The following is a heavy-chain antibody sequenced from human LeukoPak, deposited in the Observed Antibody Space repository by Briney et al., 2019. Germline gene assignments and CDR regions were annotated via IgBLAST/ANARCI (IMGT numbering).Heavy chain of an antibody. CDR3: ARGGGYSYGSFDY. CDR1: GFPLRGSA. J-gene: IGHJ4*02. CDR2: IKQDGSEK. D-gene: IGHD5-18*01. Sequence: GGSLNFSWEAPGFPLRGSAMTWARRPPGKGREWVPNIKQDGSEKYYVDSVKGRFTISRDNAKNSLYLQMNSLRAEDTAVYYCARGGGYSYGSFDYWGQGTLVTVSS. V-gene: IGHV3-7*01.